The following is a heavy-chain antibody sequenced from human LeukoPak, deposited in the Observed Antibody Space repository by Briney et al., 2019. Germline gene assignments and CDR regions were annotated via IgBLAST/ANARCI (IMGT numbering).Heavy chain of an antibody. D-gene: IGHD3-22*01. CDR2: MNPDSGDT. CDR3: ARGLGTYDSSELTWPMISF. CDR1: GYTFTSYE. J-gene: IGHJ4*02. V-gene: IGHV1-8*01. Sequence: ASVKVSCKAPGYTFTSYEINWVRQATGQGLEWMGWMNPDSGDTAYAQKFQGRITMTRTTSISTAYLDLSGLRSEDTAVYYCARGLGTYDSSELTWPMISFWGQGTLVTVSS.